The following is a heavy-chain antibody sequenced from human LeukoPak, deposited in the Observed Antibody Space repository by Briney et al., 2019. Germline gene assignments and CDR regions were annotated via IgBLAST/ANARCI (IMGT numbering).Heavy chain of an antibody. Sequence: GESLKISCKGSGYSFASYWISWVRQMPGKGLEWMGIIYPGDSDTRYSPSFQGQVTISADKSISTAYLQWSSLKASDTAMYYCARLILRNDYYYYMDVWGKGTTVTVSS. V-gene: IGHV5-51*01. CDR3: ARLILRNDYYYYMDV. J-gene: IGHJ6*03. CDR1: GYSFASYW. CDR2: IYPGDSDT.